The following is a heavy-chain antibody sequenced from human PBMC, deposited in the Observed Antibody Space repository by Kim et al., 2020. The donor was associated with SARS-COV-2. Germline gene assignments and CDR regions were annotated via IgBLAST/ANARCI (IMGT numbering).Heavy chain of an antibody. Sequence: GGSLRLSCAASGFTFSSYSMNWVRQAPGKGLEWVSSISSSSSYIYYADSVKGRFTISRDNAKNSLYLQMNSLRAEDTAVYYCARTPGGLFREGYYYGSGSPGRLDYWGQGTLVTVSS. CDR2: ISSSSSYI. CDR3: ARTPGGLFREGYYYGSGSPGRLDY. V-gene: IGHV3-21*01. CDR1: GFTFSSYS. J-gene: IGHJ4*02. D-gene: IGHD3-10*01.